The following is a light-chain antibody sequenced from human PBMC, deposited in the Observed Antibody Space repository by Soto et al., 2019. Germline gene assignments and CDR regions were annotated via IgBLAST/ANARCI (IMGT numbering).Light chain of an antibody. J-gene: IGKJ3*01. CDR3: QQYGDLPLS. CDR1: QSLPTKA. Sequence: EIVLTQSPGTLSLSPGERVTLSCRASQSLPTKALASYQQKPGQTPRLLIYGASTRDTAIPDRFNGSGSGTDFTLTISRVEPEDFAVYYCQQYGDLPLSFGPGTKVDIK. V-gene: IGKV3-20*01. CDR2: GAS.